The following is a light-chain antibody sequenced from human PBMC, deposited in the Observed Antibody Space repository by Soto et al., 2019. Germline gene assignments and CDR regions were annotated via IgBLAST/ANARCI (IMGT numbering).Light chain of an antibody. CDR3: QSYDSRLFWM. CDR2: GSN. Sequence: QSVLTQPPSVSGAPGQRVIISCTGGSPNIGTGYDVYWYQQLPGTAPRLLIYGSNNRPSGVPDRFSGSRSGTSASLTITGLQAEDEADYYCQSYDSRLFWMFGGGTKLTVL. J-gene: IGLJ3*02. CDR1: SPNIGTGYD. V-gene: IGLV1-40*01.